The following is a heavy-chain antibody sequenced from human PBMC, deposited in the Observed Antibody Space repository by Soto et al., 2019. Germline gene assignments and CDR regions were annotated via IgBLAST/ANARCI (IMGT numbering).Heavy chain of an antibody. Sequence: GGSLRLSCAASGFNFNNFGMNWFRQAPGKGLEWVSSIRTSSGYIYYAESVKGRFTISRDNAKKSLYLEMNRLGVEDTAVYYCARDRAPFCGGDCGLVDVWGQGTSVTVSS. J-gene: IGHJ6*02. D-gene: IGHD2-21*02. CDR3: ARDRAPFCGGDCGLVDV. V-gene: IGHV3-21*01. CDR1: GFNFNNFG. CDR2: IRTSSGYI.